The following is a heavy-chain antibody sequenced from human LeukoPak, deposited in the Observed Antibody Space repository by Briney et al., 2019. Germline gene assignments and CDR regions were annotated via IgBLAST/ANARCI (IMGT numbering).Heavy chain of an antibody. V-gene: IGHV1-18*01. D-gene: IGHD6-19*01. Sequence: ASVKVSCKASGYTFTSYGISWVRQAPGQGLEWMGWISAYNGNTNYAQKLQGRVTMTTDTSTSTAYMELRSLRSDDTAVYYCASSSYSSGWYGSWFDPWGQGTLVTVSS. J-gene: IGHJ5*02. CDR2: ISAYNGNT. CDR3: ASSSYSSGWYGSWFDP. CDR1: GYTFTSYG.